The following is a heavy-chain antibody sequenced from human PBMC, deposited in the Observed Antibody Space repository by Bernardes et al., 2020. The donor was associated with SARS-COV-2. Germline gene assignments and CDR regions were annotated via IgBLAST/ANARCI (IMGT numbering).Heavy chain of an antibody. CDR3: ARHNPYYYHSSGYYYD. CDR1: GGSVSNSNYY. D-gene: IGHD3-22*01. Sequence: SETLSLTCAVSGGSVSNSNYYWGWIRQPPGKGLEWIGSVYYTGTTDYNPSLESRVTMSADTSKNQFSLKLSSVTAADTAIYYCARHNPYYYHSSGYYYDWGQGALVTVSS. CDR2: VYYTGTT. J-gene: IGHJ4*02. V-gene: IGHV4-39*01.